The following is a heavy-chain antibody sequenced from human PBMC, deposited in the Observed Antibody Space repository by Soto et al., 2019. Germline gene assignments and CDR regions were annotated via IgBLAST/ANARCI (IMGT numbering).Heavy chain of an antibody. CDR2: ISAYNGNT. D-gene: IGHD3-22*01. CDR1: GYTFISYG. V-gene: IGHV1-18*01. Sequence: ASVKVSCKASGYTFISYGISWVRQAPGQGLEWMGWISAYNGNTNYAQKLQGRVTMTTDTSTSTAYMELRSLRSDDTAVYYCARVKTSGFHNWSDPWGQGTLVTVSS. CDR3: ARVKTSGFHNWSDP. J-gene: IGHJ5*02.